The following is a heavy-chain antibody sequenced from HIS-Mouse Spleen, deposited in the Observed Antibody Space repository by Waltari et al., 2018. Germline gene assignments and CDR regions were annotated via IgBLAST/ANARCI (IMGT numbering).Heavy chain of an antibody. CDR2: INPKRGGT. CDR1: GYTFTGYY. D-gene: IGHD7-27*01. J-gene: IGHJ3*02. Sequence: QVQLVQSGAEVKKPGASVKVSCKASGYTFTGYYMHWVRQAPGQGLEWMGGINPKRGGTNYAQKFQGRVTMTRDTSISTAYMELSRLRSDDTAVYYCARVGLGIAFDIWGQWTMVTVSS. V-gene: IGHV1-2*02. CDR3: ARVGLGIAFDI.